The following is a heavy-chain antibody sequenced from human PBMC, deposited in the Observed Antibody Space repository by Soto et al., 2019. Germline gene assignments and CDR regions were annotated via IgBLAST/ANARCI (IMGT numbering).Heavy chain of an antibody. V-gene: IGHV3-23*01. CDR2: VNNGGGGT. J-gene: IGHJ4*02. CDR3: AKERLGRGIDY. Sequence: EVLLLDSGGGLVQPGGSLRLSCAASGFTFSNYAMNWVRQAPGKGPEWISTVNNGGGGTYYADSVKGRFTISRDNSKNTLYLQVSSLIAEDTAVYYCAKERLGRGIDYWGQGILVTVSS. D-gene: IGHD3-10*01. CDR1: GFTFSNYA.